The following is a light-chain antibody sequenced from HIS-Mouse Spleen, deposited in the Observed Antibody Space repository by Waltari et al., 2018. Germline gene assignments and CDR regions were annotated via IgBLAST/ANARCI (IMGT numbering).Light chain of an antibody. CDR3: CSYAGSSTYWV. CDR2: EGS. V-gene: IGLV2-23*01. J-gene: IGLJ3*02. Sequence: QSALTQPASVSGSPGQSISISCTGASSVVGSYNPVSWYQQHPGKAPKLMIYEGSKRASGVSNRFSGSKSGNTASLTISGLQAEDEADYYCCSYAGSSTYWVFGGGTKLTVL. CDR1: SSVVGSYNP.